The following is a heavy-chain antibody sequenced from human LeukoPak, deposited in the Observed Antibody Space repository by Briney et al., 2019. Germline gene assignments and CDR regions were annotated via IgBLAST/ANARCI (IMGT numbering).Heavy chain of an antibody. D-gene: IGHD3-10*01. CDR1: GFTFSSYW. J-gene: IGHJ4*02. CDR2: IKQDGSEK. CDR3: AKVPLRSHYYGSGSYQYYFDY. V-gene: IGHV3-7*03. Sequence: PGGSLRLSCAASGFTFSSYWMSWVRQAPGKGLEWVANIKQDGSEKYYVDSVKGRFTISRDNAKNSLYLQMNSLRAEDTAVYYCAKVPLRSHYYGSGSYQYYFDYWGQGTLVTVSS.